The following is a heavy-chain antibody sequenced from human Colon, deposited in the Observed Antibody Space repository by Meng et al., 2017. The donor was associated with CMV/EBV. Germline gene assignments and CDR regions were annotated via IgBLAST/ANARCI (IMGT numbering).Heavy chain of an antibody. V-gene: IGHV3-21*01. CDR3: ARGSIGYYGLDV. J-gene: IGHJ6*02. CDR1: GFTFSNHA. Sequence: GGSLRLSCAASGFTFSNHAMNWVRQAPGKGLEWVSSISSSSDYIWYADSVKGRFTISRDNAKNSLYLQMNSLRAEDTAAYYCARGSIGYYGLDVWGQGTTVTVSS. CDR2: ISSSSDYI.